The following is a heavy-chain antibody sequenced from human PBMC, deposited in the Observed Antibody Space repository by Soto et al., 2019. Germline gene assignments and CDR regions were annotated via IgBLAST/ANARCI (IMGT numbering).Heavy chain of an antibody. D-gene: IGHD3-16*01. Sequence: AGGSLRLSCAASGFTFSSYAMSWVRQAPGKGLGWVSAISGSGGSTYYADSVKGRFTISRDNSKNTLYLQMNSLRAEDTAVYYCAKRGLRDYYYYYGMDVWGQGTTVTVYS. CDR1: GFTFSSYA. J-gene: IGHJ6*02. CDR3: AKRGLRDYYYYYGMDV. CDR2: ISGSGGST. V-gene: IGHV3-23*01.